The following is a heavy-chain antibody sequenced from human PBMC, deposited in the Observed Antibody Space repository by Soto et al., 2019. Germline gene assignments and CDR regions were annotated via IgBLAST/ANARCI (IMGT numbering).Heavy chain of an antibody. CDR3: AAGLELSYYYDPSGS. CDR2: IVVGSGNT. J-gene: IGHJ4*02. Sequence: WASVKVSCKASGFTFTSSAVQWVRQARGQRLEWIGWIVVGSGNTNYAQKFQERVTITRDMSTSTAYMELSSLRSEDTAVYYCAAGLELSYYYDPSGSWRQGTLVTVSS. D-gene: IGHD3-22*01. CDR1: GFTFTSSA. V-gene: IGHV1-58*01.